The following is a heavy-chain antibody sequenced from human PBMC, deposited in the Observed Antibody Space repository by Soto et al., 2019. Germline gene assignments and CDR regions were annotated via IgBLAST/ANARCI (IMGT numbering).Heavy chain of an antibody. D-gene: IGHD3-9*01. V-gene: IGHV1-3*01. CDR2: TNAGNGNT. CDR3: ARDLRDDILTGYYKFQSLGMDV. Sequence: ASVKVSCKASGHTLTSYAMHWVRQAPGQRLEWLGWTNAGNGNTKYSQQFQGRVTITRDTSASTAYMELSSLRSEDTAVYYCARDLRDDILTGYYKFQSLGMDVWGQGTTVTVSS. CDR1: GHTLTSYA. J-gene: IGHJ6*02.